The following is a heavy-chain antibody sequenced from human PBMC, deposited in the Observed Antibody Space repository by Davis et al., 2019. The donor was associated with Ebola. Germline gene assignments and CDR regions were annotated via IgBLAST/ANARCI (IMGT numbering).Heavy chain of an antibody. CDR1: GYSFTNYW. J-gene: IGHJ4*02. CDR3: ARRRSLVDPDQ. Sequence: GESLKISCQVSGYSFTNYWIGWVRQMPGKGLEWMGIIYLDDSDIRYSPSFQGQVTISADKSISTAYLQWSSLKASDTAIYYCARRRSLVDPDQWGQGTLVTVSS. D-gene: IGHD2-8*02. V-gene: IGHV5-51*01. CDR2: IYLDDSDI.